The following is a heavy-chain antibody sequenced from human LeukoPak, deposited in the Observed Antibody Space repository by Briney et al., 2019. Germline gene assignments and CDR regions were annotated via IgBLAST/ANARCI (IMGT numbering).Heavy chain of an antibody. Sequence: GGSLRLSCAASGFTFSSYSMNWVRQAPGKGLEWVSSMSSSSYIYYADSLQGRFSISRDNAKNSLYLQMNSLRAEDTAVYYCASDSSGYYWGQGTLVTVSS. D-gene: IGHD3-22*01. V-gene: IGHV3-21*01. CDR3: ASDSSGYY. CDR2: MSSSSYI. J-gene: IGHJ4*02. CDR1: GFTFSSYS.